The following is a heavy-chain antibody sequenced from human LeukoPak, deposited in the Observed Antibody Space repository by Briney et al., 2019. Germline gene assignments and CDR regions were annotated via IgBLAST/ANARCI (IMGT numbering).Heavy chain of an antibody. CDR1: GFTFSSYG. CDR2: IWYDGSNK. J-gene: IGHJ6*02. CDR3: ARETAYYDFWSGSQDYYYYGMGV. D-gene: IGHD3-3*01. V-gene: IGHV3-33*01. Sequence: GGSLRLSCAASGFTFSSYGIHWVRQAPGKGLEWVAVIWYDGSNKYYADSVKGRFTISRDNSKNTLYLQMNSLRAEDTAVYYCARETAYYDFWSGSQDYYYYGMGVWGQGTTVTVSS.